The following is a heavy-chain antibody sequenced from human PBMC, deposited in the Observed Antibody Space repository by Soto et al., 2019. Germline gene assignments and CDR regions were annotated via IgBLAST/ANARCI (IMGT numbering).Heavy chain of an antibody. CDR2: INHSGST. Sequence: QVQLQQWGAGLLKPSETLSLTCAVYGGSFSGYYWSWIRQPPGKGLEWIGEINHSGSTNYNPSLKSRVTISVDTSKNQFSLKLSSVTAADTAVYYCARAQYNWNFGYWGQGTLVTVSS. D-gene: IGHD1-20*01. V-gene: IGHV4-34*01. CDR3: ARAQYNWNFGY. J-gene: IGHJ4*02. CDR1: GGSFSGYY.